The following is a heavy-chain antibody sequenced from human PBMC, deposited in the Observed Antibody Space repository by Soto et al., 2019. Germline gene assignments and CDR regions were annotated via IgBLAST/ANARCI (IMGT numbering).Heavy chain of an antibody. D-gene: IGHD3-9*01. V-gene: IGHV3-53*01. CDR3: ARGGEMTIFPQH. CDR2: IYSGGST. J-gene: IGHJ4*02. Sequence: GGSLRLSCAASGFTVSSNYMSWVRQAPGKGLEWVSVIYSGGSTYYADSVKGRFTISRDNSKNTLYLQMNSLRAEGTAVYYCARGGEMTIFPQHWGQGTLVTVSS. CDR1: GFTVSSNY.